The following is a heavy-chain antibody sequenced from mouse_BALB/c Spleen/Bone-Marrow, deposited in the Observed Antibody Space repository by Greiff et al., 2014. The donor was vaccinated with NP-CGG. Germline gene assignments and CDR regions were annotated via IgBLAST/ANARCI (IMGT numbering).Heavy chain of an antibody. CDR3: ARFIATGTMDY. CDR1: GFSLSRYS. J-gene: IGHJ4*01. V-gene: IGHV2-6-4*01. CDR2: IWGGGNT. Sequence: QVHVKQSGPGLVAPSQSLSITCTVSGFSLSRYSIHWVRQPPGEGLEWLGEIWGGGNTDYYSALKSRLSISKDNSKSQVYLKMNSLQTDDAAMYYCARFIATGTMDYWGQGTSVTVSS. D-gene: IGHD1-1*01.